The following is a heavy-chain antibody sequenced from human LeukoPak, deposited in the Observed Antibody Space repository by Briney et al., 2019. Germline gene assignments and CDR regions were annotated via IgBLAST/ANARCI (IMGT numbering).Heavy chain of an antibody. Sequence: GASVKVSCKASGGTFSSYAISWVRQAPGQGLEWMGGITPIFGTANYAQKFQGRVTITADESTSTAYMELSSLRSENTAVYYCARDLIGSSGWYGDAFDIWGQGTMVTVSS. CDR2: ITPIFGTA. V-gene: IGHV1-69*13. J-gene: IGHJ3*02. CDR3: ARDLIGSSGWYGDAFDI. D-gene: IGHD6-19*01. CDR1: GGTFSSYA.